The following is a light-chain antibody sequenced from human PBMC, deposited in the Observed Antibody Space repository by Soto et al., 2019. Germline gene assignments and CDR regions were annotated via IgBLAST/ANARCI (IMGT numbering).Light chain of an antibody. CDR2: EVS. J-gene: IGLJ1*01. CDR1: SGDVGGYNY. Sequence: QSALTQPPSASGSPGQSVTISCTGTSGDVGGYNYVSWYQQHPGKAPKLMIYEVSKWPSGVPDRFSGSKSGNTASLTVSGLQAEDEADYYCSSYAGSNNPYVFGTGTKVTVL. CDR3: SSYAGSNNPYV. V-gene: IGLV2-8*01.